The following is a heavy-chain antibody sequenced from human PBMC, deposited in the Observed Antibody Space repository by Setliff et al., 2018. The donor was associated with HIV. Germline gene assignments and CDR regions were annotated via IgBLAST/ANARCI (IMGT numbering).Heavy chain of an antibody. J-gene: IGHJ6*03. CDR1: GGSLSGYY. V-gene: IGHV4-34*01. Sequence: TSETLSLTCAVYGGSLSGYYWSWIRQSPGKGLEWIGEINHRGSTNYNPSFKSRVTISPDTSKNQFSLKMNSVTAADTAVYYCALTGHRLLRGYMDVWGKGTTVTVS. CDR3: ALTGHRLLRGYMDV. D-gene: IGHD2-15*01. CDR2: INHRGST.